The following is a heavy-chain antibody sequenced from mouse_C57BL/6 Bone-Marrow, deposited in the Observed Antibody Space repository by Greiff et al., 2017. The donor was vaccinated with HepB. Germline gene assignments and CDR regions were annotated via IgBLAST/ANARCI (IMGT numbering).Heavy chain of an antibody. V-gene: IGHV1-18*01. CDR2: INPNNGGT. J-gene: IGHJ1*03. D-gene: IGHD1-1*01. Sequence: VQLQQSGPELVKPGASVKISCKASGYSFTDYNMDWVKQSHGKSLEWIGDINPNNGGTIYNQKFKGKATLTVDKSSSTAYMELRSLTSEDTAVYYCAREDYGPYWYFDVWGTGTTVTVSS. CDR1: GYSFTDYN. CDR3: AREDYGPYWYFDV.